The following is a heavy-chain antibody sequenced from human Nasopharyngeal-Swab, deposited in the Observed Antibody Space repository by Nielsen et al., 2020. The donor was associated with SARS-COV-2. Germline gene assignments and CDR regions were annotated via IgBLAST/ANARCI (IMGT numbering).Heavy chain of an antibody. CDR1: GFTFSSYA. J-gene: IGHJ3*02. CDR2: ISGSGGST. Sequence: GGSLRLSCAASGFTFSSYAMSWVRQAPGKGLEWVSAISGSGGSTYYADSVKGRFTISRDNSKNTLYLQMNSLSAEDTAVYYCAKVITFGGVIVISDAFDIWGQGTMVTVSS. CDR3: AKVITFGGVIVISDAFDI. V-gene: IGHV3-23*01. D-gene: IGHD3-16*02.